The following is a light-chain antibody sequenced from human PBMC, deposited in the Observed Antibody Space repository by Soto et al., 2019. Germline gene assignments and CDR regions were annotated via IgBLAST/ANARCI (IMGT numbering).Light chain of an antibody. CDR1: QSISSSS. Sequence: ENVLTQSPGTLSLSPGERATLSCRASQSISSSSLAWYQQEPGRAPRLLIYHTSSRATGIPDRFSGSGSGTDFTLTISRLEPEDFAVYYCQQYDSSPRTFGQGTKVEIK. CDR3: QQYDSSPRT. V-gene: IGKV3-20*01. J-gene: IGKJ1*01. CDR2: HTS.